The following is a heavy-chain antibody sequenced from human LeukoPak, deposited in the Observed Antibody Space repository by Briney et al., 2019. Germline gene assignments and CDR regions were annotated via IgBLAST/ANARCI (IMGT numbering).Heavy chain of an antibody. J-gene: IGHJ4*02. V-gene: IGHV1-2*02. Sequence: ASVKVSCKASGYTFTGYYMHWVRQALGQGLEWMGWVNPNSGSTDYAQNFQGRVTMTRDTSISTAYMELSSLRSDDMAVYYCARSTTFLPNFDYWGQGTLVTVSS. D-gene: IGHD4-17*01. CDR2: VNPNSGST. CDR1: GYTFTGYY. CDR3: ARSTTFLPNFDY.